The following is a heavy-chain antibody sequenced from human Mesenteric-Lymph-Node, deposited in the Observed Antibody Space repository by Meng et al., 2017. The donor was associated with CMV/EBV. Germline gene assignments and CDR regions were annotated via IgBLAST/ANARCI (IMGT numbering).Heavy chain of an antibody. CDR2: IIPILGIA. CDR3: AGGIAAAGSRWFDP. D-gene: IGHD6-13*01. V-gene: IGHV1-69*02. J-gene: IGHJ5*02. CDR1: GGTFSSYT. Sequence: QVKLVQPGAEVTKPGPSVKVPCKASGGTFSSYTISWVRQAPGQGLECMGRIIPILGIANDAQKFQGRVTITADKSTSTAYMELSSLRSEDTAVYYCAGGIAAAGSRWFDPWGQGTLVTVSS.